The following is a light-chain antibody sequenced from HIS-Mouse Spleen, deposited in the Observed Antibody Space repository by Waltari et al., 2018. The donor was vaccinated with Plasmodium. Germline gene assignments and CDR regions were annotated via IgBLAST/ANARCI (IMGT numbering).Light chain of an antibody. CDR1: SSAVGIYNL. CDR2: EGS. V-gene: IGLV2-23*01. Sequence: QSALTQPASVSGSPGQSITISCPGTSSAVGIYNLFSWYHQHPRKAPKLMIYEGSKRPSGVSNRFSGSKSGNTASLTISGLQAEDEADYYCCSYAGSSTNWVFGGGTKLTVL. J-gene: IGLJ3*02. CDR3: CSYAGSSTNWV.